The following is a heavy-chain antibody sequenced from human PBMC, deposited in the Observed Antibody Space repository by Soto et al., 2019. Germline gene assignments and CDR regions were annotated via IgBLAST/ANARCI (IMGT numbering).Heavy chain of an antibody. CDR3: ARVVFEYCSGGSCYRIDY. CDR1: GYSISSGYY. V-gene: IGHV4-38-2*01. D-gene: IGHD2-15*01. CDR2: IYHSGRT. Sequence: SETLSLTCAVSGYSISSGYYWGWIRQPPGKGLEWIGSIYHSGRTYYNPSLKSRVTISVDTSKNQFSLKLSSVTAADTAVYYCARVVFEYCSGGSCYRIDYWGPGTLVTVSS. J-gene: IGHJ4*02.